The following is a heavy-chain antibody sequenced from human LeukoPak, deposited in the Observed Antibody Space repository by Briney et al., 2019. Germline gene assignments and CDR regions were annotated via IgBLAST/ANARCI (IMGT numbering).Heavy chain of an antibody. J-gene: IGHJ4*02. CDR1: EFTFISYA. CDR2: ISYDGSNK. V-gene: IGHV3-30*04. CDR3: AKDAAIFGLVPYYFDY. Sequence: GGSLRLSCAASEFTFISYALHWVRQAPGKGLEWVAVISYDGSNKYYVDSVKGRFTISRDNSKNTLYLQMNSLRTEDTAVYSCAKDAAIFGLVPYYFDYWGQGTLVTVSS. D-gene: IGHD3/OR15-3a*01.